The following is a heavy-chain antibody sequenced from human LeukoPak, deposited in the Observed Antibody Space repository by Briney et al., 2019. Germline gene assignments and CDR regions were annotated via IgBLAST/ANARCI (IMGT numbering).Heavy chain of an antibody. D-gene: IGHD3-10*01. Sequence: SETLSLTCSVSGGSINNYYWSWIRQSAEKGLEWIGRIDTGGNTKYNPSLKSRVTISVDTSKNQFSLKLSSVTAADTAVYYCARARSYSTNHFDYWGQGTLVTVSS. CDR3: ARARSYSTNHFDY. CDR2: IDTGGNT. V-gene: IGHV4-4*07. J-gene: IGHJ4*02. CDR1: GGSINNYY.